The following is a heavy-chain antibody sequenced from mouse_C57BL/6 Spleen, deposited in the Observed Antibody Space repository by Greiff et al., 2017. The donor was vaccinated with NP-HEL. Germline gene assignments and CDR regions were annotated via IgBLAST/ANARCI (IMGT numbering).Heavy chain of an antibody. J-gene: IGHJ3*01. CDR1: GYAFTNYL. CDR3: ARVYGSSLAWFAY. V-gene: IGHV1-54*01. Sequence: VQGVESGAELVRPGTSVKVSCKASGYAFTNYLIEWVKQRPGQGLEWIGVINPGSGGTNYNEKFKGKATLTADKSSSTAYMQLSSLTSEDSAVYFCARVYGSSLAWFAYWGQGTLVTVSA. CDR2: INPGSGGT. D-gene: IGHD1-1*01.